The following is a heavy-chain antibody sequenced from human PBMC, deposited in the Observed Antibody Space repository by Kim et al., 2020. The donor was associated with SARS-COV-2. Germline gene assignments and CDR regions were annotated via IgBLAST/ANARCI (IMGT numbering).Heavy chain of an antibody. D-gene: IGHD6-13*01. Sequence: GGSLRLSCAASGFTFSSYAMHWVRQAPGKGLEWVAVISYDGSNKYYADSVKGRFTISRDNSKNTLYLQMNSLRAEDTAVYYCARGRQQLVLFLGAFDSWGQATMVTVSS. CDR2: ISYDGSNK. CDR1: GFTFSSYA. V-gene: IGHV3-30-3*01. CDR3: ARGRQQLVLFLGAFDS. J-gene: IGHJ3*02.